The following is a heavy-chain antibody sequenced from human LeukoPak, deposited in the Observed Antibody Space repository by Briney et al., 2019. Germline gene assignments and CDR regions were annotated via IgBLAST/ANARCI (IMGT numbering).Heavy chain of an antibody. Sequence: PSQTLSLTCTVPGASISSGGNYWSWIRQPAGEGLEWVGRIYTSGSTYYNPSLKSRVTISVDTSKNQFSLKLSSVTAADTAVYYCAVCVLVRGVFDYWGQGTLVTVSS. D-gene: IGHD3-10*01. J-gene: IGHJ4*02. CDR2: IYTSGST. CDR1: GASISSGGNY. CDR3: AVCVLVRGVFDY. V-gene: IGHV4-61*02.